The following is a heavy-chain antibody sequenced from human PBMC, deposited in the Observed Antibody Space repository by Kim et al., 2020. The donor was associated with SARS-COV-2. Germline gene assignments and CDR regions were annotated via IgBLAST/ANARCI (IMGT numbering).Heavy chain of an antibody. D-gene: IGHD6-13*01. CDR3: ARGREGYISSWYLDY. V-gene: IGHV4-59*09. Sequence: PSLKSRVTISGDTSKNTFSLKLSSVTAADTAVYYCARGREGYISSWYLDYWGQGTLVTVSS. J-gene: IGHJ4*02.